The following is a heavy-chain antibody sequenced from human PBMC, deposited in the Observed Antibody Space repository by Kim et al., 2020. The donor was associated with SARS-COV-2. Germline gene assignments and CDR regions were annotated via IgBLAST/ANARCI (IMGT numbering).Heavy chain of an antibody. Sequence: YADSVGGRFTNSRDNGKNSLYLHMNSLRDEDTAVYYCARSYFESSGYLAYWGQGTLVTVSS. D-gene: IGHD3-22*01. V-gene: IGHV3-48*02. CDR3: ARSYFESSGYLAY. J-gene: IGHJ4*02.